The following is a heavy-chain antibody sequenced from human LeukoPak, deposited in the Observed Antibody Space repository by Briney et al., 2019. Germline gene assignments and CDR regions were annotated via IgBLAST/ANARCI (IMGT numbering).Heavy chain of an antibody. Sequence: PSETLSLTCAVYGGSFSGYYWSWIRQPPGKGLEWIGEINHSGSTNYNPSLKSRVTISVDTSKNQFSPKLSSVTAADTAVYYCARRAPYGDLRSDPWGQGTLVTVSS. V-gene: IGHV4-34*01. CDR3: ARRAPYGDLRSDP. CDR2: INHSGST. D-gene: IGHD4-17*01. CDR1: GGSFSGYY. J-gene: IGHJ5*02.